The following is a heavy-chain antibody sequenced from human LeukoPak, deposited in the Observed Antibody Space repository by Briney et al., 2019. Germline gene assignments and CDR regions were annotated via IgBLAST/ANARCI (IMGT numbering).Heavy chain of an antibody. V-gene: IGHV4-34*01. Sequence: PSETLSLTCAVYGGSFSGYYWSWIRQPPGKGLEWIGEINHSGSTNYNPSLKSRVTISVDTSKNQFSPKLSSVTAADTAVYYCARRYYGSGSYYKSIGYYYMDVWGKGTTVTIS. D-gene: IGHD3-10*01. CDR2: INHSGST. CDR1: GGSFSGYY. J-gene: IGHJ6*03. CDR3: ARRYYGSGSYYKSIGYYYMDV.